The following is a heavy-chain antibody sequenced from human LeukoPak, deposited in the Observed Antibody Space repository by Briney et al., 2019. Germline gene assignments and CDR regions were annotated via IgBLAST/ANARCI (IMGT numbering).Heavy chain of an antibody. CDR3: ATYYYDSSGYLNNAEYFQH. V-gene: IGHV1-3*01. J-gene: IGHJ1*01. D-gene: IGHD3-22*01. Sequence: GGSLRLSCAASGFTFSSYGMHWVRQAPGQRLEWMGWINAGNGNTKYSQKFQGRVTITRDTSASTAYMELSSLRSEDTAVCYCATYYYDSSGYLNNAEYFQHWGQGTLVTVSS. CDR2: INAGNGNT. CDR1: GFTFSSYG.